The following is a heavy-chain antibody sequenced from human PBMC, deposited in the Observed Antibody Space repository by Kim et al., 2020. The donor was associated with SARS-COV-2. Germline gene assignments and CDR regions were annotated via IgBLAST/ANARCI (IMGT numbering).Heavy chain of an antibody. V-gene: IGHV3-30*18. Sequence: GGSLRLSCAASGCTLSSYGMHWVRQAPGKGLEWVAVISYDGSNKYYADSVKGRFTISRDNSKNTLYLQMNSLRAEDTAVYYCAKELPPGYSSGWSYYYYGMDVWGQGTTVTVSS. CDR3: AKELPPGYSSGWSYYYYGMDV. D-gene: IGHD6-19*01. CDR2: ISYDGSNK. CDR1: GCTLSSYG. J-gene: IGHJ6*02.